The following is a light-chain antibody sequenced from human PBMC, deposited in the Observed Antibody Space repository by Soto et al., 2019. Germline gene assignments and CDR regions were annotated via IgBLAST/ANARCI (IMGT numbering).Light chain of an antibody. V-gene: IGKV1-33*01. CDR3: QQYDDLPLT. Sequence: DIQMTQSPSSLSASVGDRVIITCQASQDISNHLNWYQQRPGTAPKLLIYDASNLETGVPSKFSGSGSGTDFTFTISSLQPEDIATYYCQQYDDLPLTFGGGSKVEIK. CDR2: DAS. J-gene: IGKJ4*01. CDR1: QDISNH.